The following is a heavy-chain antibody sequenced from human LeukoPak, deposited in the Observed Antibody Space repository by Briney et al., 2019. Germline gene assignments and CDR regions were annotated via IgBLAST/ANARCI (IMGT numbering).Heavy chain of an antibody. CDR2: IIPILGIA. Sequence: SVKVSCKASGGTFSSYAISWVRQAPGQGLEWLGRIIPILGIANYAQKFQGRVTITADKSTSTAYMELSSLRSEDTAVYYCARGLRLGELSLGYWGQGTLVTVSS. D-gene: IGHD3-16*02. J-gene: IGHJ4*02. CDR1: GGTFSSYA. CDR3: ARGLRLGELSLGY. V-gene: IGHV1-69*04.